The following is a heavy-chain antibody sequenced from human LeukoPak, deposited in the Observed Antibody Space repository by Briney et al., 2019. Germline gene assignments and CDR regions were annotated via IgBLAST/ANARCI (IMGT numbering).Heavy chain of an antibody. CDR2: MNPNSGNT. V-gene: IGHV1-8*01. CDR3: AHIQGWYNPAFQI. CDR1: GDTFGNYD. Sequence: ASVKVSCKASGDTFGNYDINWVRQAPGQGLEWLGYMNPNSGNTGSAQKFQGRVTLTSDTSISTAYMELRSLRSEDTAVYYCAHIQGWYNPAFQIGGQGTMVIVSS. D-gene: IGHD6-19*01. J-gene: IGHJ3*02.